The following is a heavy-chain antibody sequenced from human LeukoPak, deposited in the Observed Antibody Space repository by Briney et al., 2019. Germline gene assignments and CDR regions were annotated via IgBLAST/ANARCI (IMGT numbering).Heavy chain of an antibody. CDR1: GFTFNNYA. V-gene: IGHV3-23*01. CDR2: ISGSGGTT. D-gene: IGHD1-14*01. Sequence: QPGGSLRLSCAASGFTFNNYAMNWVRQAPGKGLEWVSVISGSGGTTYYANFVKGRFTISRDSSKNTLYLQMNSLRAEDTAVYYCAKVSGGGLYYDGMDVWGQGTTVTVSS. J-gene: IGHJ6*02. CDR3: AKVSGGGLYYDGMDV.